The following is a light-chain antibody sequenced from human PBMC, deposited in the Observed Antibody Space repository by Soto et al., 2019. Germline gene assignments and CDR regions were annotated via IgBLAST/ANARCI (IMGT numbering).Light chain of an antibody. V-gene: IGKV1-5*01. CDR3: QQYEFS. J-gene: IGKJ3*01. CDR2: DAS. Sequence: DIHMTQSPSTLSASVGDRVTITCRASQSVSYWLAWYQQKPGKAPKLLIHDASSLESGVPSRFRGGGSGQEFPLPIIGLQPDDFATYYCQQYEFSFGPGPKVEMK. CDR1: QSVSYW.